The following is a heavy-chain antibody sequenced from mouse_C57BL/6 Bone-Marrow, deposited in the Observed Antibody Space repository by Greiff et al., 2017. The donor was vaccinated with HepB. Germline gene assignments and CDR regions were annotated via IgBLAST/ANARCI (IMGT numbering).Heavy chain of an antibody. CDR3: ARAAITTVGAPSMDD. CDR1: GYTFTSYW. V-gene: IGHV1-72*01. Sequence: QVQLQQPGAELVKPGASVKLSCKASGYTFTSYWMHWVKQRPGRGLEWIGRIDPNSGGTKYNEKFKSKATLTVDKPTSTAYMQLSSLTSEDSAVYYGARAAITTVGAPSMDDWGQGTSVTVSS. D-gene: IGHD1-1*01. CDR2: IDPNSGGT. J-gene: IGHJ4*01.